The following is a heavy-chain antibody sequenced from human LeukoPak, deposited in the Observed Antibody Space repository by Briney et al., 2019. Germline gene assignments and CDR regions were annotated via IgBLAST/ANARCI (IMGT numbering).Heavy chain of an antibody. CDR3: TATTYYYGSGT. J-gene: IGHJ5*02. D-gene: IGHD3-10*01. V-gene: IGHV4-30-4*01. Sequence: SETLSLTCTVSGGSISSGDYYWSWIRQPPGRGLEWIVYIYYSGSTYYNPSLKSRVTISVDTSKNQFSLKLSSVTAADTAVYYCTATTYYYGSGTWGQGTLVTVSS. CDR1: GGSISSGDYY. CDR2: IYYSGST.